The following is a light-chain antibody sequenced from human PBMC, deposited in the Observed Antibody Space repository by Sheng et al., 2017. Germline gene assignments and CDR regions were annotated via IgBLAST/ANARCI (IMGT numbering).Light chain of an antibody. CDR1: QSVRNT. CDR2: DTS. J-gene: IGKJ1*01. V-gene: IGKV3-11*01. CDR3: QLYGTSPRT. Sequence: EIVLTQSPATLSLSPGERATLSCRASQSVRNTLAWYQQKPGQAPRLLIYDTSNRATGIPARFSGSGSGTDFTLTISSLEPEDFAVYYCQLYGTSPRTFGQGTKVEIK.